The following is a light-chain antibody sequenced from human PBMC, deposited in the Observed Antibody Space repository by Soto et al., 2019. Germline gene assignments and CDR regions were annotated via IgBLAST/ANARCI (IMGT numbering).Light chain of an antibody. V-gene: IGLV2-14*01. CDR2: EVS. CDR1: SSDIGGHNY. CDR3: CSYTSTTARI. J-gene: IGLJ2*01. Sequence: QSVLTQPASVSGSPGQSITISCTGTSSDIGGHNYVSWYQQYPGKAPKLMIYEVSNRPSGISNRFSGSKSGSTASLTISGLQAEDEADYYCCSYTSTTARIFGGGTKVAVL.